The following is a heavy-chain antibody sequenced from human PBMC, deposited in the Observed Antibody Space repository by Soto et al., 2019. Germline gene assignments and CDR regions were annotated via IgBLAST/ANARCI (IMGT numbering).Heavy chain of an antibody. J-gene: IGHJ4*02. CDR3: ARRYGSAIDY. Sequence: SDTLSLTCAVYGGSFSGYYWSWIRQPPGKGLEWIGEINHSGSTNYNPSLKSRVTISVDTSKNQFSLKLSSVTAADTAVYYCARRYGSAIDYWGQGTLVTVSS. CDR1: GGSFSGYY. V-gene: IGHV4-34*01. CDR2: INHSGST. D-gene: IGHD1-26*01.